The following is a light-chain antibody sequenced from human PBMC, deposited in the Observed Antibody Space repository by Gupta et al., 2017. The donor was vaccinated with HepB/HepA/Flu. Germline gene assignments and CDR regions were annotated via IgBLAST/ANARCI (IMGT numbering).Light chain of an antibody. CDR2: AAS. CDR3: QQGNSSPCT. V-gene: IGKV1-39*01. J-gene: IGKJ1*01. Sequence: DIQMTQSPSSLSASVGDRVTITCRASQSISTYLTWYQQKPGKAPRLLIYAASTLQSGVPSRFSGGGIGTDFTLTISSLQSEDFATYYCQQGNSSPCTFGQGTKVEIK. CDR1: QSISTY.